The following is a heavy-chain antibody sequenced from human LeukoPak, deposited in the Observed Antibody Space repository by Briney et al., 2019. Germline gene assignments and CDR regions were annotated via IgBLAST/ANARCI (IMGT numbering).Heavy chain of an antibody. CDR2: IKSKTNGDTR. D-gene: IGHD1-26*01. Sequence: GGSLRLSCAASGFTLSNAWMNWVRQAPGQGLEWVGLIKSKTNGDTRDYAAPVKGRFTISRDNSKNTLYLQMNSLRAEDTAVYYCAREVGALDYWGQGTLVTVSS. J-gene: IGHJ4*02. V-gene: IGHV3-15*01. CDR1: GFTLSNAW. CDR3: AREVGALDY.